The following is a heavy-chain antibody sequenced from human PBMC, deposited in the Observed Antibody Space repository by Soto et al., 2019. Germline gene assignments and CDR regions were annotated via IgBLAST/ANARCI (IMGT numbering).Heavy chain of an antibody. V-gene: IGHV3-64*01. Sequence: GGSLRLSCAASGFTFSSYAMHWVRQAPGKGLEYVSVINSNGGSTYYANSVKGRFTISRDNSKDTLYLQMGSLRAEDMAVYYCARTSGYVFDYWGQGSLVIVSS. CDR2: INSNGGST. CDR3: ARTSGYVFDY. D-gene: IGHD5-12*01. CDR1: GFTFSSYA. J-gene: IGHJ4*02.